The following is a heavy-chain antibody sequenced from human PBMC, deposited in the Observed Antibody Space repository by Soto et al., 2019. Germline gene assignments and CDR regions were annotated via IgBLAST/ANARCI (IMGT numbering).Heavy chain of an antibody. CDR1: GGTFSSYA. V-gene: IGHV1-69*13. Sequence: SVKVSCKASGGTFSSYAISWVRQAPGQGLEWMGGIIPIFGTANYAQKFQGRVTITADESTSTAYMELSSLRSEDTAVYYCARSLEMATIFPFDYWGQGTLVTVSS. D-gene: IGHD5-12*01. CDR2: IIPIFGTA. J-gene: IGHJ4*02. CDR3: ARSLEMATIFPFDY.